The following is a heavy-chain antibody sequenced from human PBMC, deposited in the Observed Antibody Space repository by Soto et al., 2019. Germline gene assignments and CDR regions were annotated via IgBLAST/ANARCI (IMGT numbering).Heavy chain of an antibody. Sequence: SETLSLTCTVSGGSVSNSNYYWGWIRQSPGKGLEWIGSVYYRGRSYSKSSVKSRVTISVDTSKNQFSLNLNSVTASDTAVYFCVSQRTSVLTQAYFDYWGPGALVTVSS. CDR2: VYYRGRS. CDR1: GGSVSNSNYY. J-gene: IGHJ4*02. CDR3: VSQRTSVLTQAYFDY. D-gene: IGHD2-8*01. V-gene: IGHV4-39*01.